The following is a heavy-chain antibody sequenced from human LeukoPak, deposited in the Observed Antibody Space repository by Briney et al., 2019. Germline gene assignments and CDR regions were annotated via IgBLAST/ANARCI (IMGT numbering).Heavy chain of an antibody. CDR3: ARGPDGPTRFDF. J-gene: IGHJ4*02. CDR1: GYSFTNYW. Sequence: GEPLKISCKASGYSFTNYWIGWVRQMPGKGLELMGIIYPGDSDTRYSPSFQGQVTISADKSISTAYLQWSSLKASDTARYYCARGPDGPTRFDFWGQGTLVTVSS. V-gene: IGHV5-51*01. D-gene: IGHD1-1*01. CDR2: IYPGDSDT.